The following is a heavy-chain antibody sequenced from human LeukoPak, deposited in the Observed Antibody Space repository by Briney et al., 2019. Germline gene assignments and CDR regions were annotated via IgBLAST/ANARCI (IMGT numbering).Heavy chain of an antibody. J-gene: IGHJ4*02. V-gene: IGHV3-30-3*01. CDR1: GFTFSSYA. D-gene: IGHD6-19*01. CDR2: ISYDGSNK. CDR3: ARGRYSSGWTYFDY. Sequence: GGSLRPPCAASGFTFSSYAMHWVRQAPGKGLEWVAVISYDGSNKYYADSVKGRFTISRDNSKNTLYLQMNSLRAEDTAVYYCARGRYSSGWTYFDYWGQGTLVTVSS.